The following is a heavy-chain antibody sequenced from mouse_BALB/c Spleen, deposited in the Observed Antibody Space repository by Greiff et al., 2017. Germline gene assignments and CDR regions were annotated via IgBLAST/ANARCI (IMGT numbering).Heavy chain of an antibody. D-gene: IGHD1-1*01. CDR3: ARGRDIMNYFDY. CDR2: INPGSGGT. V-gene: IGHV1-54*01. J-gene: IGHJ2*01. Sequence: QVQLQQSGAELVRPGPSVKVSCKASGYAFTNYLIEWVKQRPGQGLEWIGVINPGSGGTKYNEKVKGKATLTADKSSCTAYMQLSSRTSDDSAVYFCARGRDIMNYFDYWGQGTTLTVSS. CDR1: GYAFTNYL.